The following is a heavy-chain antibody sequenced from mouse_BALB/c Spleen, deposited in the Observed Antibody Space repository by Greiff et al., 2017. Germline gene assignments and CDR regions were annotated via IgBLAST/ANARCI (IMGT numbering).Heavy chain of an antibody. Sequence: EVQLQQSGAELVKPGASVKLSCTASGFNIKDTYMHWVKQRPEQGLEWIGRIDPANGNTKYDPKFQGKATITADTSSNTAYLQLSSLTSEDTAVYYCARAEGMTTDAMDYWGQGTSVTVAA. V-gene: IGHV14-3*02. CDR3: ARAEGMTTDAMDY. CDR1: GFNIKDTY. J-gene: IGHJ4*01. CDR2: IDPANGNT. D-gene: IGHD1-1*01.